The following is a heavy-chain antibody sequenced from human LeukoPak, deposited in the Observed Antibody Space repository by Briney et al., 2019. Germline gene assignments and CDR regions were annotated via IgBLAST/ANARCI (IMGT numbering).Heavy chain of an antibody. CDR3: ARRLVGASYYFDY. Sequence: GGSLRLSCAASGFTFSSYAMNWVRQAPGKGLEWVSAISGSGGNTYYADSVKGRFTISRDNSKNTLYPQMNSLRAEDTAEYYCARRLVGASYYFDYWGQGTLVTVSS. D-gene: IGHD1-26*01. CDR1: GFTFSSYA. V-gene: IGHV3-23*01. J-gene: IGHJ4*02. CDR2: ISGSGGNT.